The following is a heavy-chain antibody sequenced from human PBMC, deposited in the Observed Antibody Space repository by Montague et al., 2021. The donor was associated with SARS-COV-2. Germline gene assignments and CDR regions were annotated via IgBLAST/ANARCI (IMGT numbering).Heavy chain of an antibody. J-gene: IGHJ4*02. Sequence: SETLSLTCTVSGGSIGSNTNYWNWIRQPPGKGLEWIGSPSYSGTTYYNPSLKSRVTISVDTSKNQFSLRLSSVTAADTAVYYCVAEWLAIYYFDFWGQGTLVTVSS. CDR3: VAEWLAIYYFDF. CDR2: PSYSGTT. V-gene: IGHV4-39*01. CDR1: GGSIGSNTNY. D-gene: IGHD6-19*01.